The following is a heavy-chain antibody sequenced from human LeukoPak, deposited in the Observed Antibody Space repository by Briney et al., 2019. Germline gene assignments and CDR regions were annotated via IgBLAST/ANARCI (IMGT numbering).Heavy chain of an antibody. J-gene: IGHJ6*02. Sequence: LETLSLTCAVYGGSFSGYYWSWIRQPPGKGLEWIGEINHSGSTNYNPSLKSRVTISVDTSKNQFSLKLSSVTAADTAVYYCARARGYSYGYFRYYYGMDVWGQGTTVTVSS. D-gene: IGHD5-18*01. CDR2: INHSGST. CDR3: ARARGYSYGYFRYYYGMDV. CDR1: GGSFSGYY. V-gene: IGHV4-34*01.